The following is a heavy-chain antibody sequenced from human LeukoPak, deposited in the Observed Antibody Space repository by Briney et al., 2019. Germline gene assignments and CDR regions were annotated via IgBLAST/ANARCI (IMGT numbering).Heavy chain of an antibody. J-gene: IGHJ4*01. D-gene: IGHD2-8*02. V-gene: IGHV3-30*04. CDR3: ARDGGYTGGWTYGAGDY. CDR2: ISNDGNEK. CDR1: GFTFSAYV. Sequence: GRSLRLSCAASGFTFSAYVMHWVRQAPGKRLECVAVISNDGNEKYYADSVKGRFSISRDNSKNTLYLQMSSLRTEDTAVYYCARDGGYTGGWTYGAGDYWGQGNLVTVSS.